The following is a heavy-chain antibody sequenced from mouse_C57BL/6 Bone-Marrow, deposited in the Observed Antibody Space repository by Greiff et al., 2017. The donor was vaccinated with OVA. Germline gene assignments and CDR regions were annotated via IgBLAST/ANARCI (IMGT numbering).Heavy chain of an antibody. CDR2: IDPSDSYT. V-gene: IGHV1-69*01. CDR1: GYTFTSYW. CDR3: AGGYGRGSSYAMDY. D-gene: IGHD2-1*01. J-gene: IGHJ4*01. Sequence: VQLQQPGAELVMPGASVKLSCKASGYTFTSYWMHWVKQRPGQGLEWIGEIDPSDSYTNYNQKFKGKSTLTVDKSSSTAYMQLSSLTSEDSAVYYCAGGYGRGSSYAMDYWGQGTSVTVSS.